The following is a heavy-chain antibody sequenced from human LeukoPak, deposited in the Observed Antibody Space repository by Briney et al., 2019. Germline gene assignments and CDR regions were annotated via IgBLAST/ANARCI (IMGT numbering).Heavy chain of an antibody. Sequence: SVKASCKASGGTLTSYAISWVRQAPGQGLEWMGGIIPILGTANYAQKFQGRVTITADESTSTAYMELSSLRSEDTGVYYCASSPDITIFGVVDYYFDYWGQGTLVTVSS. V-gene: IGHV1-69*13. CDR1: GGTLTSYA. D-gene: IGHD3-3*01. CDR3: ASSPDITIFGVVDYYFDY. J-gene: IGHJ4*02. CDR2: IIPILGTA.